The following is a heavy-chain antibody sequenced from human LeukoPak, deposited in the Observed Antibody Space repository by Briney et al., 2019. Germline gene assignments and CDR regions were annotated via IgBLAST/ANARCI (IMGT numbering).Heavy chain of an antibody. D-gene: IGHD3/OR15-3a*01. V-gene: IGHV3-7*01. J-gene: IGHJ4*02. Sequence: GGSLRLSCAASGFTFSDYGMHWVRQAPGKGLEWVANIKEDGSEEFYVGSVKGRFTISRDNAKNSLYLQMNSLRAEDTAVYYCARMGTGTPPGPYWGQGTLVTVSS. CDR3: ARMGTGTPPGPY. CDR2: IKEDGSEE. CDR1: GFTFSDYG.